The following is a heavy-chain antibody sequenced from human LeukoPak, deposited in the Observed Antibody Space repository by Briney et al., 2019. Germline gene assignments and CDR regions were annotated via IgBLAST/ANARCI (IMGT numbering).Heavy chain of an antibody. CDR1: GFTFSSYA. D-gene: IGHD3-22*01. Sequence: GGSLRLPRAASGFTFSSYAMHWVRQAPGKGLEYVSAISSNGGSTYYANSVKGRFTISRDNSKNTLYLQMGSLRAEDMAVYYCARVPPTYYYDSSGYDYWGQGTLVTVSS. V-gene: IGHV3-64*01. CDR3: ARVPPTYYYDSSGYDY. J-gene: IGHJ4*02. CDR2: ISSNGGST.